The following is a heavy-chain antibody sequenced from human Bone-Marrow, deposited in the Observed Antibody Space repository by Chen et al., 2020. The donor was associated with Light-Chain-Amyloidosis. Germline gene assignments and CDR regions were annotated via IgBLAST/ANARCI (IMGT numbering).Heavy chain of an antibody. CDR3: AREAARRYYYYYMDV. J-gene: IGHJ6*03. Sequence: QLVESGGGLVQPGRSLRLSCAASGFTFSSYSMNWVRQAPGKGLEWVSYISSSSSTIYYADSVKGRFTISRDNAKNSLYLQMNSLRAEDTAVYYCAREAARRYYYYYMDVWGKGTTVTVSS. CDR1: GFTFSSYS. CDR2: ISSSSSTI. D-gene: IGHD6-6*01. V-gene: IGHV3-48*01.